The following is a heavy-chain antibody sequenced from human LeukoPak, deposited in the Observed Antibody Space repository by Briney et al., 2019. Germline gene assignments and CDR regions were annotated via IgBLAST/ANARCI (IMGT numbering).Heavy chain of an antibody. CDR3: ARAGQVVIPDI. CDR1: GCTFTDYY. V-gene: IGHV1-2*02. CDR2: INPNSDDT. J-gene: IGHJ4*02. D-gene: IGHD3-22*01. Sequence: ASVKVSCKASGCTFTDYYMHWVRLAPGQGLEWMGWINPNSDDTNYAQNFQGRVTMTRDTSISTAYMELSRLRSDDTAVYYCARAGQVVIPDIWGQGTLVTVSS.